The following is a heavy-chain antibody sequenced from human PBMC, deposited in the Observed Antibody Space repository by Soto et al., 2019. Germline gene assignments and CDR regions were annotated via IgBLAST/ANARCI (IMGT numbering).Heavy chain of an antibody. CDR3: ARGVSITASGCGPIC. CDR2: INPTTGST. CDR1: GYSFSNYF. D-gene: IGHD3-10*01. Sequence: VKVSCKTSGYSFSNYFIHWVRQAPGQGLEWLGVINPTTGSTGYARRFQGGATMTTDTSTSTVYLDLSSLTSEDTAVYYCARGVSITASGCGPICWGPGTQVTVSS. J-gene: IGHJ4*02. V-gene: IGHV1-46*01.